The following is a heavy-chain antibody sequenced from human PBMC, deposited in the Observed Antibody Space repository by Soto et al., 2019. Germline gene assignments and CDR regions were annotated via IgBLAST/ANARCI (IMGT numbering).Heavy chain of an antibody. Sequence: QVQLQESGPGLVKPSGTLSLTCAVSSGSISSSNWWSWVRQPPGKGLEWIGEIYHSGSTNYNPSLKSRVTISVDKSKNQFSLKLSSVTAADTAVYYCARVDIVVVPAATDYYYYYMDVWGKGTTVTVSS. J-gene: IGHJ6*03. V-gene: IGHV4-4*02. CDR1: SGSISSSNW. CDR3: ARVDIVVVPAATDYYYYYMDV. D-gene: IGHD2-2*01. CDR2: IYHSGST.